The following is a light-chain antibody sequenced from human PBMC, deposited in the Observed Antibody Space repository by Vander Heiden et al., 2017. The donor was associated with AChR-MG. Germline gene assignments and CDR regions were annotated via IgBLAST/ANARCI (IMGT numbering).Light chain of an antibody. Sequence: SVLTQPPSASGTPGQRVTLPCSGSSPHIGRTTVNLYQTLPGTAPRLLIYSDNQRPSGVPDRFSGSKSGTSASLAISGLQSETEAEYYCAAWDDSRNGYVFGTGTKVTVL. V-gene: IGLV1-44*01. CDR1: SPHIGRTT. J-gene: IGLJ1*01. CDR2: SDN. CDR3: AAWDDSRNGYV.